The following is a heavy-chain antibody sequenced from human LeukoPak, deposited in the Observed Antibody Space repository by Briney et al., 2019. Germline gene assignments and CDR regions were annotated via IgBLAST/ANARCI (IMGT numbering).Heavy chain of an antibody. Sequence: SETLSLTCTVSGCSISSYYWNWIRQPPGKGLEWIGYIYYSGNSNYNPSLKSRVTMSVDTSKNRFSLKLTSVTAADTAVYYCARLHCYSTSCFVDYWGQGTLVTVSS. CDR1: GCSISSYY. J-gene: IGHJ4*02. CDR2: IYYSGNS. V-gene: IGHV4-59*08. CDR3: ARLHCYSTSCFVDY. D-gene: IGHD2-2*01.